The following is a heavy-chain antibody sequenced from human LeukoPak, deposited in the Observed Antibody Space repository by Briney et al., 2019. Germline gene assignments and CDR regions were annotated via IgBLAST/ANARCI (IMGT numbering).Heavy chain of an antibody. J-gene: IGHJ6*02. V-gene: IGHV3-66*01. CDR3: AGDFYNHYGGGFV. Sequence: GGSLRLSCMFSGFNVSSRYMTWVRQAPGKGLEAVSVVYAGGTTYHTDSVKGRFIASRDNSKNTVFLQMNNLRVDDTAVYFCAGDFYNHYGGGFVWGRGTTVIVSS. CDR1: GFNVSSRY. CDR2: VYAGGTT. D-gene: IGHD4-17*01.